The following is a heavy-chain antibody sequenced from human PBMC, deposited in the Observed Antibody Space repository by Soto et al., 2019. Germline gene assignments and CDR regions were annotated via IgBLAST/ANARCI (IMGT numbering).Heavy chain of an antibody. V-gene: IGHV1-69*13. J-gene: IGHJ6*02. Sequence: GASVKVSCKASGGTFSSYAISWVRQAPGQGLEWMGGIIPIFGTANYAQKFQGRVTITADESTSTAYMELSSLRSEDTAVYYCARDPYSRRYYYGMDVWGQGTTVTVS. CDR2: IIPIFGTA. CDR1: GGTFSSYA. CDR3: ARDPYSRRYYYGMDV. D-gene: IGHD6-13*01.